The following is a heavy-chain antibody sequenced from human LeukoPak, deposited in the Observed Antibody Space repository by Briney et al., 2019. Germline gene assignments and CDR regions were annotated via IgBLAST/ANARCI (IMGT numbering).Heavy chain of an antibody. Sequence: GASVKVSCKASGYTFTGYYMHWVRQAPGQGLEWMGWINPNSGGTNYAQKLQGRVTMTTDTSTSTAYMELRSLRSDDTAVYYCARDLALGLSAFDIWGQGTMVTVSS. J-gene: IGHJ3*02. CDR3: ARDLALGLSAFDI. CDR1: GYTFTGYY. D-gene: IGHD1-26*01. V-gene: IGHV1-2*02. CDR2: INPNSGGT.